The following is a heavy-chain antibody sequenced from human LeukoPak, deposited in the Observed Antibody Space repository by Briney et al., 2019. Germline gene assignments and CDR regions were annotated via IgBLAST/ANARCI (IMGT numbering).Heavy chain of an antibody. CDR3: AKYQLLSNDAFDI. CDR1: GFTFSSYA. Sequence: GGSLRLSXAASGFTFSSYAMSWVRQAPGKGLEWVSAISGSGGSTYYADSVKGRFTISRDNSENTLYLQMNSLRAEDTAVYYCAKYQLLSNDAFDIWGQGTMVTVSS. J-gene: IGHJ3*02. D-gene: IGHD2-2*01. CDR2: ISGSGGST. V-gene: IGHV3-23*01.